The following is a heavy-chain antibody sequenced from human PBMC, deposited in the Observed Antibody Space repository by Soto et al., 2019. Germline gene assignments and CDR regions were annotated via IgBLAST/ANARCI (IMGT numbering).Heavy chain of an antibody. V-gene: IGHV5-51*01. J-gene: IGHJ6*02. CDR3: TLFYGDSYYYYNGMDV. CDR2: INPGDSES. D-gene: IGHD4-17*01. Sequence: PGESLKISCEGSGFSFTRYTIGWVRQMPGKGLEWMGIINPGDSESRYSPSFQGQVTISADKSISTAYLQWSSLKASDTAMYYCTLFYGDSYYYYNGMDVWGQGTTVTVSS. CDR1: GFSFTRYT.